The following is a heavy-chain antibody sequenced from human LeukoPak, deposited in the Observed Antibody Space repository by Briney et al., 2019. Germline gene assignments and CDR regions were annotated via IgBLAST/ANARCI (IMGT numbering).Heavy chain of an antibody. V-gene: IGHV3-23*01. CDR1: GFTFSTSA. J-gene: IGHJ4*02. D-gene: IGHD6-19*01. CDR3: ARRRGFDPSGLSFRGMD. CDR2: ITGSGVAT. Sequence: PGGSLRLSCAASGFTFSTSAMTWVRQAPGKGLEWISTITGSGVATYYADSAKGRFTISRDNAKDILYLQMFSLRVDDTAVYYCARRRGFDPSGLSFRGMDWGEGALILVSS.